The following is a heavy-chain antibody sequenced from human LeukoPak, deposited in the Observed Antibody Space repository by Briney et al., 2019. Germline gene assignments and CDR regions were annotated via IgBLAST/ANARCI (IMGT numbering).Heavy chain of an antibody. V-gene: IGHV4-39*07. CDR2: IYYSGST. J-gene: IGHJ4*02. Sequence: SETLSLTCTVSGGSISSSSYYWGWIRQPPGKGPEWIGSIYYSGSTYYNPSLKSRVTISVDTSKNQFSLKLSSVTAADTAVYYCARVHFIAAAGTVDYWGQGTLVTVSS. D-gene: IGHD6-13*01. CDR1: GGSISSSSYY. CDR3: ARVHFIAAAGTVDY.